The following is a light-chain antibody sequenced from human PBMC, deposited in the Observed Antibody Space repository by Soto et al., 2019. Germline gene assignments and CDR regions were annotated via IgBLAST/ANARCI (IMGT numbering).Light chain of an antibody. V-gene: IGKV3-11*01. CDR1: QSVGTK. CDR3: QQRAGWPTT. CDR2: DAS. J-gene: IGKJ5*01. Sequence: IFLTQSPGTLSLSPWERATLSCRATQSVGTKLVWYQQKPGQAPRLLIFDASNRAAGIPARFSGSGSGADFSLTISSLEPEDFAVYYCQQRAGWPTTFGQGTRLEIK.